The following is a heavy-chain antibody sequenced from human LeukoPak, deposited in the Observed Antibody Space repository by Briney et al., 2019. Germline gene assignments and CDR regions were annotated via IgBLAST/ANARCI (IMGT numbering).Heavy chain of an antibody. CDR2: IYYSGGT. D-gene: IGHD3-10*01. Sequence: SETLSLTCTVSGGSISSYYWSWIRQPPGKGLEWIGYIYYSGGTNYNPSLKSRVTISVDTSKNQFSLKLSSVTAADTAVYYCARHGAGWFGELSPNFDYWGQGTLVTVSS. CDR1: GGSISSYY. J-gene: IGHJ4*02. V-gene: IGHV4-59*08. CDR3: ARHGAGWFGELSPNFDY.